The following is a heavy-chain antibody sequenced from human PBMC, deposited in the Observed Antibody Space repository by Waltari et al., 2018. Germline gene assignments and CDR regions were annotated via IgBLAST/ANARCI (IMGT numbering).Heavy chain of an antibody. Sequence: QVQLVQSGAEVKKPGSSVKGSCKAAGGTFSSYAISWVREAPGQGLEWMGGIMPIFGPPNYATKLQGRVTITADESTSTAYMELSSLRSEDTAVYYCARTLSYYYDKGWFDPWGQGTLVTVSS. V-gene: IGHV1-69*12. D-gene: IGHD3-22*01. J-gene: IGHJ5*02. CDR2: IMPIFGPP. CDR3: ARTLSYYYDKGWFDP. CDR1: GGTFSSYA.